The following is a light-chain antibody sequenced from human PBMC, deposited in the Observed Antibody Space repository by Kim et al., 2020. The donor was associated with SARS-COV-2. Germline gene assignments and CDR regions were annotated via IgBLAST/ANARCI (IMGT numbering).Light chain of an antibody. V-gene: IGKV3-20*01. CDR2: GAS. Sequence: EIVLTQSPGTLSLSPGERATLSCRASQSVSNNYLAWYQQKPGQPPCLLIYGASSRASDIPDRFSGSGSATDFTLTINRLEPEDFAVYYCQQYGNSPWTFGQGTKVDIK. CDR1: QSVSNNY. J-gene: IGKJ1*01. CDR3: QQYGNSPWT.